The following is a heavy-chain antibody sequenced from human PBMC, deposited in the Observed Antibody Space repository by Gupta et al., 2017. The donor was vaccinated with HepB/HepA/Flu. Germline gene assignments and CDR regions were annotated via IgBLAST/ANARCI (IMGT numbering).Heavy chain of an antibody. CDR2: IGRSSANT. V-gene: IGHV3-23*01. CDR1: GCSFSNFG. Sequence: EVQLLESGGDLVQPGGSLRLSCAASGCSFSNFGMSWVRQAPGKGLEWVALIGRSSANTYYTDYVKGRFTISRDNSKNTGFLQMNSLRAEETAIYYCAKGYDESNDHLYYFDYWGQGTLVTVSS. J-gene: IGHJ4*02. D-gene: IGHD3-3*01. CDR3: AKGYDESNDHLYYFDY.